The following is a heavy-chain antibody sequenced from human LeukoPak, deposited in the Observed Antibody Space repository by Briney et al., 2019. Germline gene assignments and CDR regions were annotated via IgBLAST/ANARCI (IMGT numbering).Heavy chain of an antibody. D-gene: IGHD4-23*01. Sequence: SETLSLTCTVSGGSISSSSYYWGWIRQPPGKGLEWIGSIYYSGSTYYNPSLKSRVTISVDTSKNQFCLKLSSVTAADTAVYYCARGGVTRYYYYYMDVWGKGTTVTVSS. CDR3: ARGGVTRYYYYYMDV. CDR2: IYYSGST. J-gene: IGHJ6*03. V-gene: IGHV4-39*01. CDR1: GGSISSSSYY.